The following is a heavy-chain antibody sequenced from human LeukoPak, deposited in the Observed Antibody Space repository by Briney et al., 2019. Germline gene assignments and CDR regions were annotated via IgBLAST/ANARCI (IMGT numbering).Heavy chain of an antibody. D-gene: IGHD6-19*01. CDR2: IYYSGST. CDR1: GGSISSGSYY. V-gene: IGHV4-61*01. CDR3: ASLPGWYLNYYYGMDV. Sequence: PSETLSLTCTVSGGSISSGSYYWSWIRQPPGKGLEWIGYIYYSGSTNYNPSLKSRVTISVDTSKNQFSLKLSSVTAADTAVYYCASLPGWYLNYYYGMDVWGQGTTVTVSS. J-gene: IGHJ6*02.